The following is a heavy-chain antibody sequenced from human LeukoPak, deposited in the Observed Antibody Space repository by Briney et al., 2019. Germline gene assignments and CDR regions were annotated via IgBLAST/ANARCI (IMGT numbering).Heavy chain of an antibody. CDR2: ITRSSRII. CDR1: GFTFSNFE. CDR3: ARGGTY. V-gene: IGHV3-48*03. D-gene: IGHD1-7*01. Sequence: GGSLRLSCAASGFTFSNFEMNWVRQIPGKGLEWLSFITRSSRIIYYADSVKGRFTISRDNAKNSLYLQMNSLRAEDTAVYYCARGGTYWGQGTLVTVSS. J-gene: IGHJ4*02.